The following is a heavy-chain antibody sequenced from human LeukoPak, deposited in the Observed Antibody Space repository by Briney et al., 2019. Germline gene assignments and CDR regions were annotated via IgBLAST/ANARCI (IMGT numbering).Heavy chain of an antibody. CDR1: GGTFSSYA. CDR2: IIPILGIA. V-gene: IGHV1-69*04. D-gene: IGHD6-19*01. Sequence: SVKVSCKASGGTFSSYAISWVRQAPGQGLEWMGRIIPILGIANYAQKFQGRVTITADKSTSTAYMELSSLGSEDTAVYYCAPSSGQGYWGQGTLVTVSS. J-gene: IGHJ4*02. CDR3: APSSGQGY.